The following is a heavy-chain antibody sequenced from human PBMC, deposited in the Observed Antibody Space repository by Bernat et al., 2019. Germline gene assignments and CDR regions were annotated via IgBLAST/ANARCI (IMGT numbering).Heavy chain of an antibody. CDR2: ISYDGSNK. CDR1: GFTFSTYA. CDR3: AKIESGYDYRSFDI. D-gene: IGHD5-12*01. V-gene: IGHV3-30*18. J-gene: IGHJ3*02. Sequence: QVQLVESGGGVVQPGRSLRLSCTASGFTFSTYAMHWVRQAPGKGLEWVAVISYDGSNKYYADSVKGRFTISRDNSKNTLYLQMNSLRAEDTAVYYCAKIESGYDYRSFDIWGQGTMVTVSS.